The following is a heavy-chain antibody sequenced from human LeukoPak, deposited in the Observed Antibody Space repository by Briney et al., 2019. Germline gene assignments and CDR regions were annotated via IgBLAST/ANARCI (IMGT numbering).Heavy chain of an antibody. CDR1: GFSLTNYA. CDR3: ARDGSWGWAQYDH. Sequence: GGSLRLSCAVSGFSLTNYAMGWVRQAPGEGLEWVAGITDNGYERNYADSVKGRFTISRDTSKSTLDLQMNSLRVEDTAVYYCARDGSWGWAQYDHWGQGILVTVSS. D-gene: IGHD5-24*01. J-gene: IGHJ4*02. CDR2: ITDNGYER. V-gene: IGHV3-23*01.